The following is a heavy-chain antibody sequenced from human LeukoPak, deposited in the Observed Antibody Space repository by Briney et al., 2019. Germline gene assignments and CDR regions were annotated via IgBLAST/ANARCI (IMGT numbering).Heavy chain of an antibody. J-gene: IGHJ6*02. CDR1: GFTFSSYW. Sequence: GGSLRPSCAASGFTFSSYWMSWVRQAPGKGLEWVANKKQDGSEKYYVDSVKGRFTISRDNAKNSLYLQMNSLRAEDTAVYYCATLPRAHPSPYYYYGMDVWGQGTTVTVSS. CDR3: ATLPRAHPSPYYYYGMDV. CDR2: KKQDGSEK. V-gene: IGHV3-7*01.